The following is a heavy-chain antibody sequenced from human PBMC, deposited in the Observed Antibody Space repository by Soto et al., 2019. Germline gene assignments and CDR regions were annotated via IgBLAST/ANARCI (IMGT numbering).Heavy chain of an antibody. Sequence: ASVKVSCKASGYTFTSYDINWVRQATGQGLEWMGWMNPNSGNTGYAQKFQGRVTMTRNTSISTAYMELSSLRSEDTAVYYCARAVYCSSTSCSNGDYYYGMDVWGQGTTVTVSS. V-gene: IGHV1-8*01. CDR3: ARAVYCSSTSCSNGDYYYGMDV. CDR2: MNPNSGNT. D-gene: IGHD2-2*01. CDR1: GYTFTSYD. J-gene: IGHJ6*02.